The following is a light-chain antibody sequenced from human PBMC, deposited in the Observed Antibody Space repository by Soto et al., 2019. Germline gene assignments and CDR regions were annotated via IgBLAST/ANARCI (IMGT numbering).Light chain of an antibody. CDR3: QQSYSIPFT. CDR2: ASS. V-gene: IGKV1-39*01. J-gene: IGKJ4*01. Sequence: DIQMTQSPSSLSASVGDSVTITCRTSQGISSYLNWYQQTPGKAPKLLIYASSYLQSGVPSRFSGSGSVTDFTLTISSLQPEDFAIYYCQQSYSIPFTFGGGTKVEIK. CDR1: QGISSY.